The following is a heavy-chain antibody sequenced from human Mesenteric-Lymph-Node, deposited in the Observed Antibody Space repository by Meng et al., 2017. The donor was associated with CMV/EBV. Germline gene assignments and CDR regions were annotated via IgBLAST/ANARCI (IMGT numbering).Heavy chain of an antibody. Sequence: GGSLRLSCAASGFTFGSYWMTWVRQAPGKGPEFVANINQDGSTRNYLGSVKGRFTLSRDNAKASLYLQMNSLRPEDTAVYYCARDPGSSSFDYWGQGTLVTVSS. V-gene: IGHV3-7*01. CDR1: GFTFGSYW. CDR2: INQDGSTR. J-gene: IGHJ4*02. D-gene: IGHD6-13*01. CDR3: ARDPGSSSFDY.